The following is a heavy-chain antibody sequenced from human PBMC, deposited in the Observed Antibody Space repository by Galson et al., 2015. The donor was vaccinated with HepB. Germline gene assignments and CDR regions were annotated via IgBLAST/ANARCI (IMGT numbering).Heavy chain of an antibody. V-gene: IGHV3-73*01. CDR3: MSYQDDYLRGGD. D-gene: IGHD5-12*01. CDR1: GFTFSGSA. J-gene: IGHJ4*02. Sequence: SLRLSCAVSGFTFSGSAIHWVRRASVKGLEWVGRIRSKTNTYATAYGESVKGRFTISRDDSRNTAYLQMNSLKTEDTAVYYCMSYQDDYLRGGDWGQGTLVTVSS. CDR2: IRSKTNTYAT.